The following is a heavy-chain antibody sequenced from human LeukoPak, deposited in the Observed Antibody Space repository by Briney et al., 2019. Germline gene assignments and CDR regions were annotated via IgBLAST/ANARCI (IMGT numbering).Heavy chain of an antibody. CDR3: ARGRGYYQDY. V-gene: IGHV4-4*07. Sequence: SETLSLTCTVSSGSFSSYYWNWIRQPAGKGLEWIGRIYITGSTNYNPSLKSRVTMSVDTSKNQFSLNLSSVTAADTAVYCCARGRGYYQDYWGQGTLVTVSS. D-gene: IGHD3-22*01. CDR2: IYITGST. J-gene: IGHJ4*02. CDR1: SGSFSSYY.